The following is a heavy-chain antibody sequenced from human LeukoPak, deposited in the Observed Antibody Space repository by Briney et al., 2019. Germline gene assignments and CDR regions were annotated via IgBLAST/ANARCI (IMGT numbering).Heavy chain of an antibody. V-gene: IGHV7-4-1*02. CDR3: ARGGYYGGSGTYGFFDY. CDR1: GYTFLSYA. J-gene: IGHJ4*02. CDR2: INTETGNP. D-gene: IGHD3-10*01. Sequence: ASVKVSCKASGYTFLSYAMNWVRQAPGQGLEWMGWINTETGNPTHAQGFTGQFVFSVDTSVNTAYLQISSLRTEDTAVYYCARGGYYGGSGTYGFFDYWGQGSLVTVSS.